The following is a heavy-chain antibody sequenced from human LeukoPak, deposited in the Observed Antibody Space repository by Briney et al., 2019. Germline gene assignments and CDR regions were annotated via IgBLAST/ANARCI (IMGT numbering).Heavy chain of an antibody. CDR3: ARTRLNGDFDY. Sequence: SGPALVKLTQPLTLTGAFSGFSLSTSGMCVSWIRQPPGKALEWLALRDWDDDKYYSTSLKTRLTISKDTTKNQVFLTMTNMDPVDTATYYCARTRLNGDFDYWGQGTLVTVSS. V-gene: IGHV2-70*01. CDR1: GFSLSTSGMC. D-gene: IGHD4-17*01. J-gene: IGHJ4*02. CDR2: RDWDDDK.